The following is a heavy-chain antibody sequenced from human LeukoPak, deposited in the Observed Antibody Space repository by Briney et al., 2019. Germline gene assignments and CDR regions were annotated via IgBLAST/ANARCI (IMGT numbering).Heavy chain of an antibody. D-gene: IGHD5-12*01. CDR2: ISSSSSYI. V-gene: IGHV3-21*04. J-gene: IGHJ4*02. Sequence: GGSLRLSCAASGFTFSSYSMNWVRQAPGKGLEWVSSISSSSSYIYYADSVKGRFTISRDNSHNTLYLQMSSLRAEDTAIYYCAKERGGYNGYFEYWGQGTLVTVSS. CDR1: GFTFSSYS. CDR3: AKERGGYNGYFEY.